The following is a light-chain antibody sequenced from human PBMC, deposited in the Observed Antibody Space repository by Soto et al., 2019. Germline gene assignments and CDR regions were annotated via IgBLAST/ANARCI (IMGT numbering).Light chain of an antibody. Sequence: QSVLTQPASVSGSPGQSITISCTGTTSDVGYFNYVSWYQQHPGKAPKLMIYEVSNRPSGVSNRFSASKSGNTASLTISGLQAEDEADYYCQSYDTSLSDVVFGGGTKLTVL. CDR2: EVS. CDR1: TSDVGYFNY. J-gene: IGLJ2*01. CDR3: QSYDTSLSDVV. V-gene: IGLV2-14*01.